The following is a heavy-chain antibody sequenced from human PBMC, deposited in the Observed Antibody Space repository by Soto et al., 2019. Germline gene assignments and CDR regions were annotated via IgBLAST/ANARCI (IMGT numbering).Heavy chain of an antibody. CDR3: AKAAHYDFWSGSWFDP. CDR2: ISGSGGST. D-gene: IGHD3-3*01. J-gene: IGHJ5*02. CDR1: GFTFSSYA. Sequence: PGGSLRLSCAASGFTFSSYAMSWVRQAPGKGLEWVSAISGSGGSTYYADSVKGRFTISRDNSKNTLYLQMNSLRAEDTAVYYCAKAAHYDFWSGSWFDPWGQGTLVTVSS. V-gene: IGHV3-23*01.